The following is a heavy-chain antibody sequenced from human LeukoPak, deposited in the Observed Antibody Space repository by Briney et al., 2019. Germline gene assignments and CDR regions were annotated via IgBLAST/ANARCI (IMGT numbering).Heavy chain of an antibody. D-gene: IGHD3-16*01. CDR3: GISQTWGHLFEC. CDR2: ISINTNT. V-gene: IGHV3-53*01. J-gene: IGHJ4*02. CDR1: GIAVSGNY. Sequence: GGSLRLSCAASGIAVSGNYMSWVRQTPGKGLEWISFISINTNTFYADSVRGRFTISRDTSKNTLLLHMNSLRGEDSAVYYCGISQTWGHLFECWGQGTLVTVSS.